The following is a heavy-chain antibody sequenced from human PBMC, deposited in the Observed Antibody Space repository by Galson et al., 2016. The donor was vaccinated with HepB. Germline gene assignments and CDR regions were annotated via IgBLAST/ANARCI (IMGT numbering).Heavy chain of an antibody. Sequence: SLRLSCAASGFTFSSYGMHWVRQAPGEGLEWVAVTSYDGSLKYYVDSVKGRFTISRDNSNNTLYLQMDSLRAEDSAVYHCAKGSSMVRRGEIDFWGHGTLVTVSS. J-gene: IGHJ4*01. D-gene: IGHD3-10*01. CDR2: TSYDGSLK. CDR1: GFTFSSYG. V-gene: IGHV3-30*18. CDR3: AKGSSMVRRGEIDF.